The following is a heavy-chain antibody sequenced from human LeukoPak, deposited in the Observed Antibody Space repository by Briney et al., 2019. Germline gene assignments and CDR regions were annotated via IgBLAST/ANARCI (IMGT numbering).Heavy chain of an antibody. V-gene: IGHV3-30*02. CDR1: GFTFSGYG. J-gene: IGHJ4*02. CDR2: IRYDGSNK. CDR3: AKEWYVGSPPDY. Sequence: GGSLRLSCAASGFTFSGYGMHWVRQAPGKGLEWVAFIRYDGSNKYYADSVKGRFTISRDNSRNTLYLQMTSLRPEDTALYYCAKEWYVGSPPDYWGQGTLVTVSS. D-gene: IGHD3-10*01.